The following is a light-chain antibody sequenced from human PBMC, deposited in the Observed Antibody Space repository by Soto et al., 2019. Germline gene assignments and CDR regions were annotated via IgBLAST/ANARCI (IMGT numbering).Light chain of an antibody. CDR3: QQRSKWPPT. Sequence: EIVLTQSPVTLSLSPGERATLSFRASQSVSSYLAWYQQKPGQAPRLLIYDASNRATGIPARFSGSGSGTDFTLAITSLEPEDFAVYYCQQRSKWPPTFGQGTKVDI. CDR2: DAS. V-gene: IGKV3-11*01. J-gene: IGKJ1*01. CDR1: QSVSSY.